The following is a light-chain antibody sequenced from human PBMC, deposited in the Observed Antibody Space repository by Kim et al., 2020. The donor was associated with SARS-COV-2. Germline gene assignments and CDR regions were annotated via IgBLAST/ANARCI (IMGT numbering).Light chain of an antibody. Sequence: LLTQSPGTLSLSPGNRATLSCRASQSIPSSSFAWYQQSPGHSPRLLIYATSRRPTGIPDRFSGSGSGTDFSLTISRLEPEDFAVYFCQYYADSRLTFGPGPKVDIK. J-gene: IGKJ3*01. CDR3: QYYADSRLT. CDR2: ATS. CDR1: QSIPSSS. V-gene: IGKV3-20*01.